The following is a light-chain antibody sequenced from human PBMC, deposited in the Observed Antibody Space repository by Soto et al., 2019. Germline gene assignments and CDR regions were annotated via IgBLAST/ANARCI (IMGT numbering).Light chain of an antibody. CDR3: GAWDSSLSAVV. Sequence: QSALTQPPSVSATPGQKVTISCSGSTSNIGINYVYWYQKLPGTAPKLLIYDNNERPSGIPDRFSGSKSATSATLGITGLQPGDEADYYCGAWDSSLSAVVFGGGTQLTVL. J-gene: IGLJ3*02. V-gene: IGLV1-51*01. CDR2: DNN. CDR1: TSNIGINY.